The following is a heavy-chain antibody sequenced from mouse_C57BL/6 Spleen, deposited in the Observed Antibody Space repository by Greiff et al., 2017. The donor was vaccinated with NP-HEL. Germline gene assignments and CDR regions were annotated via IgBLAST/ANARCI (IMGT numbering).Heavy chain of an antibody. CDR2: INPGSGGT. V-gene: IGHV1-54*01. D-gene: IGHD1-3*01. CDR1: GYAFTNYL. J-gene: IGHJ2*01. Sequence: HVQLQQSGAELVRPGTSVKVSCKASGYAFTNYLIEWVKQRPGQGLEWIGVINPGSGGTNYNEKFKGKATLTADKSSSTAYMQLSSLTSEDSAVYFCARARLSHYFDYWGQGTTLTVSS. CDR3: ARARLSHYFDY.